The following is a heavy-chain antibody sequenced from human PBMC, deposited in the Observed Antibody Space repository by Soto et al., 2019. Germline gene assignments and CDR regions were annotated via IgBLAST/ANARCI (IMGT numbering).Heavy chain of an antibody. Sequence: QVQLVQSGAEVKKPGSSVKVSCMPSGGTFNSYAISWVRQAPGQGLEWMGGIIPIFGAAHYAQKFQGRVTITADESTSTAYMELSSLRSEDTAVYFCASGTSGKDYYSAMDVWGQGTTVTVSS. CDR3: ASGTSGKDYYSAMDV. D-gene: IGHD3-10*01. CDR2: IIPIFGAA. J-gene: IGHJ6*02. V-gene: IGHV1-69*01. CDR1: GGTFNSYA.